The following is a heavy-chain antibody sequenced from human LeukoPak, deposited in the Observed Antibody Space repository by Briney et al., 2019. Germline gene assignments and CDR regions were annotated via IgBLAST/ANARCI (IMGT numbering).Heavy chain of an antibody. J-gene: IGHJ4*02. D-gene: IGHD4-23*01. Sequence: GGSLRLSCAASGFTFSSYGMHWVRQAPGKGLEWVAVISYDGSNKYYADSVKGRFTISRDNSEDTLYLQMNSLRAEDTAVYYCAKKSPDSSGNPAYDWGQGTLVTVSS. CDR3: AKKSPDSSGNPAYD. CDR2: ISYDGSNK. CDR1: GFTFSSYG. V-gene: IGHV3-30*18.